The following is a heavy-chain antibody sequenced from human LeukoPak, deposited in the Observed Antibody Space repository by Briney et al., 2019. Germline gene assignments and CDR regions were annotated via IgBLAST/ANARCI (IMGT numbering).Heavy chain of an antibody. CDR3: ARGKVVAGTPGQNSWDS. V-gene: IGHV4-4*07. CDR1: GGSISSYY. Sequence: SETLSLTYTVSGGSISSYYWNWIRQPAGKGLEWIGRIYTSGSTNYNPSLKSRVSMSVDTSKNQFSLKLSSVTAADTAVYYCARGKVVAGTPGQNSWDSWGQGTLVTVSS. CDR2: IYTSGST. D-gene: IGHD6-19*01. J-gene: IGHJ4*02.